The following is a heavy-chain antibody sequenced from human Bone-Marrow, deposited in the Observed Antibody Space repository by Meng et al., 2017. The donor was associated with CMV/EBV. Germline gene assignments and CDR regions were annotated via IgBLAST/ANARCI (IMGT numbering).Heavy chain of an antibody. V-gene: IGHV4-34*01. CDR3: ASVATRWDWYFDL. Sequence: SQTLSLTCAVYSGSFSGYYWSWIRQPPGEGLEWIGDVNDSGSTNYNPSLKSRVTISVDTSKNQFSLKLSSVTAADTAVYYCASVATRWDWYFDLWGRGTLVTVSS. CDR2: VNDSGST. CDR1: SGSFSGYY. D-gene: IGHD5-12*01. J-gene: IGHJ2*01.